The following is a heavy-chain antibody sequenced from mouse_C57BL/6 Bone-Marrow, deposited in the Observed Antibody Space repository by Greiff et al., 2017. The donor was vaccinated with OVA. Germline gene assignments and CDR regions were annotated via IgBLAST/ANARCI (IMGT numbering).Heavy chain of an antibody. CDR2: IWTGGGT. CDR1: GFSLTSYA. D-gene: IGHD2-5*01. CDR3: ARNSGPTIVTHCDFDV. Sequence: VQLQQSGPGLVAPSQSLSITCTVSGFSLTSYAISWVRQPPGKGLEWLGVIWTGGGTNYNSALKSRLSISKDNSKSQVFLKMNSLQTDDTARYYCARNSGPTIVTHCDFDVWGTGTTVTVSS. J-gene: IGHJ1*03. V-gene: IGHV2-9-1*01.